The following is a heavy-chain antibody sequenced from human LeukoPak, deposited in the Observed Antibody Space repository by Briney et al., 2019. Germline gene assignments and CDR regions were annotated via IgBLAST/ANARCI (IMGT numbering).Heavy chain of an antibody. J-gene: IGHJ4*02. CDR1: GYTFTSYG. Sequence: GASVKVSCKASGYTFTSYGISWVRQAPGQGLEWMGWISAYNGNTNYAQKLQGRVTMTTDTSTSTAYMELRSLRSDDTAVYYCAREPIQWLPDGPFDYWGQGTLVTVSS. CDR3: AREPIQWLPDGPFDY. D-gene: IGHD3-22*01. CDR2: ISAYNGNT. V-gene: IGHV1-18*01.